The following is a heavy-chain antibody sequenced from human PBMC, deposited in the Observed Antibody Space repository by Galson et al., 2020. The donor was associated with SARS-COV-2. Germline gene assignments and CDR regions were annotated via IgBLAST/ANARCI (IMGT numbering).Heavy chain of an antibody. J-gene: IGHJ4*02. Sequence: SETLSLTCTVSGVSIRGYSWSWIRQSPGKGLEWIGYISSNGSTTYKPSLKSRVTMSVDTSKNQISLDLNSVTAADTAIYYCARDITGPVDHGGQGTLVTVSS. D-gene: IGHD1-20*01. CDR1: GVSIRGYS. V-gene: IGHV4-59*01. CDR3: ARDITGPVDH. CDR2: ISSNGST.